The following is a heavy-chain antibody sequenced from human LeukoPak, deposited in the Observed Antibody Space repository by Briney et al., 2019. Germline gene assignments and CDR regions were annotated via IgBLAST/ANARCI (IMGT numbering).Heavy chain of an antibody. D-gene: IGHD3-22*01. V-gene: IGHV4-4*07. CDR2: IYSSGST. CDR1: GGSISSYY. J-gene: IGHJ4*02. Sequence: SETLSLTCTVSGGSISSYYWSWFRQPAGKGLEWIGRIYSSGSTNYNPSLKSRVTMSVDTSKNQFSLKLSSVTAADTAVYYCARSPPGWYYDNSGQYYFDTWGQGALVTVSS. CDR3: ARSPPGWYYDNSGQYYFDT.